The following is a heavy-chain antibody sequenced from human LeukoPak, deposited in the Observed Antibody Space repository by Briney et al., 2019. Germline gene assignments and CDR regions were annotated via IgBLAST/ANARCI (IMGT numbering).Heavy chain of an antibody. CDR1: GFTFSSYA. Sequence: GGSLRLSCAASGFTFSSYAMHWVRQAPGKGLEWVAVISYDGSNKYYADSVKGRFTISRDNSKNTLYLQMNSLRAEDTAVYYCTRISGSFVDYWGQGTLVTVSS. V-gene: IGHV3-30-3*01. CDR2: ISYDGSNK. D-gene: IGHD1-26*01. J-gene: IGHJ4*02. CDR3: TRISGSFVDY.